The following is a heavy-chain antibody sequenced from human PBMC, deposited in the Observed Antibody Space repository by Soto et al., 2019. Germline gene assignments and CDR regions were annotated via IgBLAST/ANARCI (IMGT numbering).Heavy chain of an antibody. Sequence: QITLKESGPTLVKSTQTLTLTCTFSGFSLSTRGVGVAWIRQPPGKALEWLTLIYWDDEKHYSPSLKSRITITKDTYKDQVVLTMTNMEPGDTATYYCAQFRRNGIIIRDYWGQGTLVTVSS. CDR1: GFSLSTRGVG. V-gene: IGHV2-5*02. D-gene: IGHD3-10*01. CDR2: IYWDDEK. J-gene: IGHJ4*02. CDR3: AQFRRNGIIIRDY.